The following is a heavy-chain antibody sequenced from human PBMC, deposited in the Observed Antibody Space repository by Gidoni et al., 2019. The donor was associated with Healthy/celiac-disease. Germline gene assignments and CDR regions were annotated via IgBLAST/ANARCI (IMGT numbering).Heavy chain of an antibody. D-gene: IGHD6-13*01. CDR3: ARDSSSWYGIWYFDL. J-gene: IGHJ2*01. Sequence: EVQLVESGGGLVQPGGSLRLSCAASGFTFSSYEMNWVRQAPGKGLEWVSYISSSGSTIYYADSVKGRFTISRDNAKNSLYLQMNSLRAEDTAVYYCARDSSSWYGIWYFDLWGRGTLVTVSS. CDR1: GFTFSSYE. CDR2: ISSSGSTI. V-gene: IGHV3-48*03.